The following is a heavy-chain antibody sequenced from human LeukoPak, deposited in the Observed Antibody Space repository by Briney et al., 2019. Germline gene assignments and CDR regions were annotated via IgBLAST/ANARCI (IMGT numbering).Heavy chain of an antibody. Sequence: SGTLSLTCAVSGGSISSSNWWSRVRQPPGKGLEWVGEIYHSGSTNYNPSLKSRVTISLDKSKNQFSLRLSSVTAADTAVYYCARKSSSWYGLMNYWGQGTLVTVSS. CDR1: GGSISSSNW. D-gene: IGHD6-13*01. V-gene: IGHV4-4*02. CDR3: ARKSSSWYGLMNY. J-gene: IGHJ4*02. CDR2: IYHSGST.